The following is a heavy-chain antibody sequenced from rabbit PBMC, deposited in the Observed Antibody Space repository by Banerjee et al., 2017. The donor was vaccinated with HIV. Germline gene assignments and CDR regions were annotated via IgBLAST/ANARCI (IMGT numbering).Heavy chain of an antibody. CDR3: VREVLFAAYAGFGDATMYYFDL. CDR1: GFFFSDRDV. J-gene: IGHJ4*01. V-gene: IGHV1S45*01. D-gene: IGHD5-1*01. Sequence: QEQLEESGGGLVKPEGSLTLTCKASGFFFSDRDVMCWVRQAPGKGLEWIACINTATGKAVYASWAKGRFTISKTSSTTVTLQMTSLTAADTATYFCVREVLFAAYAGFGDATMYYFDLWGPGTLVTVS. CDR2: INTATGKA.